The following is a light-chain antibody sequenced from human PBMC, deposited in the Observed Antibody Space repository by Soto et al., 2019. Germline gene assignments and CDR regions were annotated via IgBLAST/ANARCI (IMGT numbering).Light chain of an antibody. V-gene: IGKV1-5*03. Sequence: DIQMPQSPSTLSASVGDRVTITCRASQSINTWLALYQQKPGKAPQLLIYKVSTFESGVPSRFSGSASGTDFALTISSLQPEDFATYYCHQYSGVWTFGQGTKVDIK. J-gene: IGKJ1*01. CDR2: KVS. CDR3: HQYSGVWT. CDR1: QSINTW.